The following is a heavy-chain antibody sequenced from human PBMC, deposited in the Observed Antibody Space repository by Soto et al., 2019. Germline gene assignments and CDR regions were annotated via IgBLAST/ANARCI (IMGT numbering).Heavy chain of an antibody. CDR1: GFSVSAYT. CDR3: ARWEQPLFEH. V-gene: IGHV3-30*09. Sequence: GGSLRLSCAASGFSVSAYTVHWVRQAPGKGLEWVAVISSDGNHKYYTDSVKGRFAISRDTSTNTVFLQMNSLGPEDTAVYYCARWEQPLFEHWGQGTLVTVSS. CDR2: ISSDGNHK. D-gene: IGHD1-1*01. J-gene: IGHJ4*02.